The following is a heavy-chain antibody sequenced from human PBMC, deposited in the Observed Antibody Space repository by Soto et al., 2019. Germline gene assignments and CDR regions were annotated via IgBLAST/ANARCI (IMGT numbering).Heavy chain of an antibody. V-gene: IGHV1-46*01. J-gene: IGHJ5*02. CDR3: ARSSGGNFGIIIEGSNWFDP. Sequence: ASVKVSCKASGYTFTSYDINWVRQAPGQGLEWMGVINPHGGSTKYAQKFQGRVTMTRDTSRSTVYMELRSLRSDDTAIYYCARSSGGNFGIIIEGSNWFDPWGQGTLVTVSS. CDR2: INPHGGST. CDR1: GYTFTSYD. D-gene: IGHD3-3*01.